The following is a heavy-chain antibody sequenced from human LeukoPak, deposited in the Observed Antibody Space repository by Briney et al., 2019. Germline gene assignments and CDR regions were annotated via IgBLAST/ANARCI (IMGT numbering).Heavy chain of an antibody. Sequence: IGYVYYSGSTNYNPSLKSRVTISADTSKKQFSLELSSVTAADTAVYYCARGFSAYDPNFDYWGQGTLVTVSS. V-gene: IGHV4-59*09. CDR2: VYYSGST. J-gene: IGHJ4*02. D-gene: IGHD5-12*01. CDR3: ARGFSAYDPNFDY.